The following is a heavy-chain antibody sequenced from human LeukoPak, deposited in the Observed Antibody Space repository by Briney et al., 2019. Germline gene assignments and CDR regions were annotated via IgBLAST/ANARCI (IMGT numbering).Heavy chain of an antibody. CDR2: ISSSSTYI. CDR3: ARGTQDDYVWGSYRHSWFDP. V-gene: IGHV3-21*01. CDR1: GFTFASET. D-gene: IGHD3-16*02. Sequence: TSGGSLRLSCAASGFTFASETMNWVRQAPGKGLEWLSSISSSSTYIYYADSVRGRFTISRDNAKNLIFLQMNSLRVEDTALYYCARGTQDDYVWGSYRHSWFDPWGQGILVTVSS. J-gene: IGHJ5*02.